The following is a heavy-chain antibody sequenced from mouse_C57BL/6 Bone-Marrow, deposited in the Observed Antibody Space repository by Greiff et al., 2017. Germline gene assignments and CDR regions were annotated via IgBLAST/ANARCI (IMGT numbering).Heavy chain of an antibody. CDR3: VRRGRHYAMDY. D-gene: IGHD2-12*01. J-gene: IGHJ4*01. V-gene: IGHV10-1*01. CDR1: GFSFNTYA. Sequence: DVKLVESGGGLVQPKGSLKLSCAASGFSFNTYAMNWVRQAPGKGLEWVARIRSKSNNYATYYADSVKDRFTISRADSESMLYLQMNNLKTEYTAMYYCVRRGRHYAMDYWGQGTSVTVSS. CDR2: IRSKSNNYAT.